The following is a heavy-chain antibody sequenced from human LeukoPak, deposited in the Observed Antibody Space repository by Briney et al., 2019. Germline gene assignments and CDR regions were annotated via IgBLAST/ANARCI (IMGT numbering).Heavy chain of an antibody. D-gene: IGHD5-12*01. CDR1: GFTFSSYA. J-gene: IGHJ1*01. V-gene: IGHV3-23*01. CDR3: VRAEGSSGSSEYFQH. CDR2: ISGSGGST. Sequence: GGSLRLSCAASGFTFSSYAMSWVRQAPGKGLEWVSAISGSGGSTYYADSVKGRFTISRDNAKNSLFLQMNSLRAEDTAVYYCVRAEGSSGSSEYFQHWGQGTLVTVSS.